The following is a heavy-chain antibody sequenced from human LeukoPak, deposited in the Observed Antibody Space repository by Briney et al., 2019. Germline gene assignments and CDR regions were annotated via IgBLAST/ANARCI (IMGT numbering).Heavy chain of an antibody. CDR3: ARDGGCSGGSCYLIYWYFDL. D-gene: IGHD2-15*01. CDR2: IYYSGST. V-gene: IGHV4-39*02. CDR1: GGSISSSSYY. Sequence: SETLSLTYTVSGGSISSSSYYWGWIRQPPGKGLEWIGSIYYSGSTYYNPSLKSRVTISVDTSKNQFSLKLSSVTAADTAVYYCARDGGCSGGSCYLIYWYFDLWGRGTLVTVSS. J-gene: IGHJ2*01.